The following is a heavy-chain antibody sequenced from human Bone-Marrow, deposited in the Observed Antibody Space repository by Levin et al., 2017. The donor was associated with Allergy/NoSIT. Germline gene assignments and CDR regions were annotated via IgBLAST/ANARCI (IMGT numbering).Heavy chain of an antibody. Sequence: ESGPTLVKPTQTLTLTCTSSGFSVSTSGVGVGWIRQAPGKALECLALLYWDDDKRYSPSLKNRLTIAKDSSKNQEILTMTNMDTVDTATYDCARTRSGPYYRPFEYGGQGTPVTVSS. CDR2: LYWDDDK. J-gene: IGHJ4*02. D-gene: IGHD3-22*01. CDR1: GFSVSTSGVG. V-gene: IGHV2-5*02. CDR3: ARTRSGPYYRPFEY.